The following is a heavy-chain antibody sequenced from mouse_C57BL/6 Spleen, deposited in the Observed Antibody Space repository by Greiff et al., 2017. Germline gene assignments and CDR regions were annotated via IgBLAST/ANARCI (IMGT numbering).Heavy chain of an antibody. Sequence: QVQLQQSGAELVRPGTSVKVSCKASGYAFTNYLIEWVKQRPGQGLEWIGVINPGSGGTNYNEKFKGKATLTADKSSSTAYMQLSSLTSEDSAVYFCARWIYTDYDALYAMDYWGQGTSVTVSS. CDR1: GYAFTNYL. CDR2: INPGSGGT. D-gene: IGHD2-4*01. V-gene: IGHV1-54*01. CDR3: ARWIYTDYDALYAMDY. J-gene: IGHJ4*01.